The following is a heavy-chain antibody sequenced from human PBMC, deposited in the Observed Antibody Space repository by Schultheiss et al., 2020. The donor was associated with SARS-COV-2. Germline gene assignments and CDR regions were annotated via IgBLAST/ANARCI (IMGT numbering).Heavy chain of an antibody. CDR3: ARNYDGDLYYFDY. V-gene: IGHV3-21*01. CDR1: GFTFSSYS. J-gene: IGHJ4*02. D-gene: IGHD4-17*01. Sequence: GGSLRLSCAASGFTFSSYSMNWVRQAPGKGLEWVSSISSSSSYIYYADSVKGRFTISRDNAKNSLYLQMNSLRAEDTAVYYCARNYDGDLYYFDYWGQGTLVTVSS. CDR2: ISSSSSYI.